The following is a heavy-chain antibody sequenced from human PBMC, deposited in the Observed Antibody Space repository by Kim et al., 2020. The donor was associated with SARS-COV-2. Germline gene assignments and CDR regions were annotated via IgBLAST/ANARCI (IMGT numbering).Heavy chain of an antibody. J-gene: IGHJ5*02. CDR1: GYSFTSYW. Sequence: GESLKISCKGSGYSFTSYWIGWVRQMPGKGLEWMGIIYPGDSDTRYSPSFQGQVTISADKSISTAYLQWSSLKASDTAMYYCARQDIVVVPAAMRAWFDPWGQGTLVTVSS. V-gene: IGHV5-51*01. CDR3: ARQDIVVVPAAMRAWFDP. CDR2: IYPGDSDT. D-gene: IGHD2-2*01.